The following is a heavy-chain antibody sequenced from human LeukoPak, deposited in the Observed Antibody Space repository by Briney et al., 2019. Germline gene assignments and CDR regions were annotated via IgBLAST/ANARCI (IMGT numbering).Heavy chain of an antibody. D-gene: IGHD2-2*02. CDR1: GFTFSNFA. J-gene: IGHJ4*02. Sequence: GGSLRLSCAASGFTFSNFAMHWVRQAPGKGLEWVAVISYDGSNKYYADSVKGRFTISRDNSKNTLYLQMNSLRAEDTAVYYCARALYSFDYWGQGTLVTVSS. V-gene: IGHV3-30-3*01. CDR2: ISYDGSNK. CDR3: ARALYSFDY.